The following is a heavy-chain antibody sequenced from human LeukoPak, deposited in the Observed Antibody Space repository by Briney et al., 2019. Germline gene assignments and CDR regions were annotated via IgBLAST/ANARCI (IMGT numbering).Heavy chain of an antibody. CDR2: MNPNSGNI. J-gene: IGHJ3*02. D-gene: IGHD2-15*01. V-gene: IGHV1-8*03. CDR3: ARGKAGDSGGHRTFDI. Sequence: ASVKVSCKASGYTFTSYDINWVRQATGQGLEWMGWMNPNSGNIGYAQSFQGRVTITRNTSISTAYMELSNLRSEDTAVYYCARGKAGDSGGHRTFDIWGQGTMVTVSS. CDR1: GYTFTSYD.